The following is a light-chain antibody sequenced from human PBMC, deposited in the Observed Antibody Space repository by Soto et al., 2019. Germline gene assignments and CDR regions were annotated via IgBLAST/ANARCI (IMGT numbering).Light chain of an antibody. CDR2: GAS. V-gene: IGKV1-5*01. Sequence: IPMTQSASSLSASLGDRVTITWRASRSINTSLNWYQQHPGKAPKVLLYGASNLQGGVPSRFSGSGSGTEFTLTISSLQTDDFATYYCQQYNSYSPTFGQGTKVDIK. J-gene: IGKJ1*01. CDR3: QQYNSYSPT. CDR1: RSINTS.